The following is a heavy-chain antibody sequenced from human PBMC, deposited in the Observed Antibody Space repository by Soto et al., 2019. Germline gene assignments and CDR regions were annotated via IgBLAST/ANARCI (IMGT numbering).Heavy chain of an antibody. V-gene: IGHV3-74*01. D-gene: IGHD1-26*01. CDR2: IKSDGTST. Sequence: ALRLSCAASGFTFSSYWMHWVRQAPGKGLVWVSHIKSDGTSTTYADSVRGRFTISRDNAKNTLYLQMNSLRAEDTSVYYCTRGHSGTYYRALDYWGQGTLVTVSS. CDR3: TRGHSGTYYRALDY. J-gene: IGHJ4*02. CDR1: GFTFSSYW.